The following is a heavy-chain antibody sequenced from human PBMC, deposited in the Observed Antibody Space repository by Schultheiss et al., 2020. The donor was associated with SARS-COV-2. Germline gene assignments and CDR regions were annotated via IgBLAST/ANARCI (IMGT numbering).Heavy chain of an antibody. D-gene: IGHD1-26*01. Sequence: GGSLRLSCAASGFTFSSYEMNWVRQAPGKGLEWVSYISSSSSYIYYADSVKGRFTISRDNAKNSLYLQMNSLRAEDTAVYYCARDQGGELRVNDYWGQGTLVTVSS. V-gene: IGHV3-21*05. CDR2: ISSSSSYI. CDR3: ARDQGGELRVNDY. J-gene: IGHJ4*02. CDR1: GFTFSSYE.